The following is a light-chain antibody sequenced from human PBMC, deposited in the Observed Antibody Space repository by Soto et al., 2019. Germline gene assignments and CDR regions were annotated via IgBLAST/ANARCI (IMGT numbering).Light chain of an antibody. CDR2: GAF. CDR3: QQFGRAGYT. Sequence: EIVLTQSPATLSLSPGERATLSCRASQSVSSSYLTWYQQKPGQAPRLLIYGAFNRATGIPDRFSGSGSGTDFTLTISRLEPEDFAVYYCQQFGRAGYTFGQGTKLEIK. V-gene: IGKV3-20*01. J-gene: IGKJ2*01. CDR1: QSVSSSY.